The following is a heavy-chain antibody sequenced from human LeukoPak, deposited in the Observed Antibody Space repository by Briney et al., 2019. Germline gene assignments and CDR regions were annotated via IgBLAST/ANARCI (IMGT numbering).Heavy chain of an antibody. CDR3: ATAHQFSFQA. V-gene: IGHV3-23*01. J-gene: IGHJ1*01. D-gene: IGHD2-2*01. Sequence: GGSLRPSCAASGFTFRNYAMSWVRQAPGKGLEWVSLISGSGDTYYADSVKGRFTISRDNPKNTLYLQMNSLRAEDTAVYYCATAHQFSFQAWGQGTLVTVSS. CDR2: ISGSGDT. CDR1: GFTFRNYA.